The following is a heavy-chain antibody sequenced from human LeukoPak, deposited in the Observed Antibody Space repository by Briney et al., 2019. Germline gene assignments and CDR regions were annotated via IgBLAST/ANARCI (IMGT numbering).Heavy chain of an antibody. CDR2: ISSRGVST. V-gene: IGHV3-64D*09. J-gene: IGHJ3*02. D-gene: IGHD3-16*01. Sequence: PGGSLRLSCSASGFTFSSYAMHWVRQAPGKGLEYVSAISSRGVSTYYADSVKGRFTISRDNSKNTLFLQMSSLRAEDTAVYYCVKGGRGPSDAFDIWGQGTMVTVSS. CDR3: VKGGRGPSDAFDI. CDR1: GFTFSSYA.